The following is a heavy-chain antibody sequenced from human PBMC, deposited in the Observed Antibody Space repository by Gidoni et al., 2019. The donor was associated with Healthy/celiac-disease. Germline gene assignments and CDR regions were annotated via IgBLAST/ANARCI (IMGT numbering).Heavy chain of an antibody. Sequence: QVQLVQSGAEVKKPGASVKVSCKASGYTFTSYDINWVRQATGQGLEWMGWMNPNSGNTGYAQKFQGTVTMTRNTSISTAYMELSSLRSEDTAVYYCASANSLVRYYYGMDVWGQGTTVTVSS. D-gene: IGHD6-6*01. J-gene: IGHJ6*02. CDR3: ASANSLVRYYYGMDV. V-gene: IGHV1-8*01. CDR1: GYTFTSYD. CDR2: MNPNSGNT.